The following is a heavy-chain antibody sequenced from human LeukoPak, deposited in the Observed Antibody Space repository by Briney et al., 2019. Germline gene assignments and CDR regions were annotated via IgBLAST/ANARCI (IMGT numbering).Heavy chain of an antibody. J-gene: IGHJ5*02. Sequence: PSQTLSLTCTVAGGSISSGSYYWSWIRQPAGKGLEWIGRIYTRGRTNYNPSLKSRVTISVDTSKNQFSLKLSSVTAADTAVYYCARDNSVRDEAWWFNPWGQGTLVTVSS. CDR1: GGSISSGSYY. CDR3: ARDNSVRDEAWWFNP. V-gene: IGHV4-61*02. CDR2: IYTRGRT. D-gene: IGHD5-24*01.